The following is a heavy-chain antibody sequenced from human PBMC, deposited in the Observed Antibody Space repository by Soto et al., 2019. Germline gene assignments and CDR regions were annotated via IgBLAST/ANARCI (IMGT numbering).Heavy chain of an antibody. V-gene: IGHV4-4*07. J-gene: IGHJ4*02. CDR2: IYASGTT. D-gene: IGHD4-17*01. Sequence: SETLSLTCTVSGASISNYYWSWIRQPAGKGLECLGRIYASGTTTYNPSLRSRVTMSVDTSKNQFSLNLNSVTAADTAVYYCARESRSELGTVEYWGQGTLVTVSS. CDR3: ARESRSELGTVEY. CDR1: GASISNYY.